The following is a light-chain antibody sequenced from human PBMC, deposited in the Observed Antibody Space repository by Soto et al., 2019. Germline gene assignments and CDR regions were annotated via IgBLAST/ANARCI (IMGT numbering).Light chain of an antibody. Sequence: QSALTQPASVSGSPGQSITISCTGTSSDVGGYNYVSWYQQHPGKAPKLMIYDVSNRPSGVSNRFSGSKSGNRASLTISGLQAEDEADYYCSSYTSNSTHIIYGGGTKLTVL. CDR1: SSDVGGYNY. V-gene: IGLV2-14*01. CDR3: SSYTSNSTHII. J-gene: IGLJ2*01. CDR2: DVS.